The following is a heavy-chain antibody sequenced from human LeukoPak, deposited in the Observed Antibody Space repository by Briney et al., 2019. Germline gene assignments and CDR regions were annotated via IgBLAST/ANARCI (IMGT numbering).Heavy chain of an antibody. CDR2: ISYDGSNK. J-gene: IGHJ4*02. CDR3: AKDLSSGWFSLPQS. D-gene: IGHD6-19*01. V-gene: IGHV3-30*04. CDR1: GFTFSSYA. Sequence: PGGSLRLSCAASGFTFSSYAMHWVRQAPGKGLEWVAVISYDGSNKYYADSVKGRFTISRDNAKNSLYLQMNSLRAEDTAVYYCAKDLSSGWFSLPQSWGQGTLVTVSS.